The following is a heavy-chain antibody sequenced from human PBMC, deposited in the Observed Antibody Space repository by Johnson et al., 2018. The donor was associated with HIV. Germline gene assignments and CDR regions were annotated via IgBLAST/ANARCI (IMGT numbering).Heavy chain of an antibody. J-gene: IGHJ3*02. V-gene: IGHV3-30*04. Sequence: VQLVESGGGVVQPGGSLRLSCAASAFTFSNYAMHWVRQAPGKGLEWVAVISYDGSNKYYTDSVKGRFTISRDNSKNTLFLQMNGLRPEDTAVYYCARGQGFWAFDIWGQGTMVTVSS. CDR3: ARGQGFWAFDI. CDR2: ISYDGSNK. D-gene: IGHD3-3*01. CDR1: AFTFSNYA.